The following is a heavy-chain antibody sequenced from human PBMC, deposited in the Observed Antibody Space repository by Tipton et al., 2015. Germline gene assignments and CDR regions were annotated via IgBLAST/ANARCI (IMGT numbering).Heavy chain of an antibody. CDR1: GFSVSNNY. CDR2: ISSSSSYI. CDR3: ARGTGPTYYYGMDV. Sequence: QLVQSGGGVIRPGGSLRLSCAASGFSVSNNYMSWVRQAPGKGLEWVSSISSSSSYIYYADSVKGRFTISRDNAKNSLYLQMNSLRAEDTAVYYCARGTGPTYYYGMDVWGQGTTVTVSS. V-gene: IGHV3-21*01. J-gene: IGHJ6*02. D-gene: IGHD1-1*01.